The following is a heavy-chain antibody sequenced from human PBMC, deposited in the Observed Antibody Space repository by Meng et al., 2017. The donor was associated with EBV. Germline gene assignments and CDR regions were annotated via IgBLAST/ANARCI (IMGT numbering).Heavy chain of an antibody. J-gene: IGHJ4*02. D-gene: IGHD3-10*01. CDR3: ASESGRGFTPDF. CDR2: LIPMSGAP. Sequence: VQVEGPGAEVKRPGSSVKISCKTSGGPFRSDAVSWVRQGPGQGLEWLGGLIPMSGAPHYAQKFQDRVTITADEYTRTHYMELSSLRSDDTAMYYCASESGRGFTPDFWGQGTLVTVSS. CDR1: GGPFRSDA. V-gene: IGHV1-69*01.